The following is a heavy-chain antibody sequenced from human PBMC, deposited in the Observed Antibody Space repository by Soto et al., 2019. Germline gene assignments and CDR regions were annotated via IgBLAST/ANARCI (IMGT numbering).Heavy chain of an antibody. CDR3: ARCLFQGPDRMTTVTDMDV. CDR1: GYTFTSYA. CDR2: INAGNGNT. Sequence: ASVKVSCKASGYTFTSYAMHWVRQAPGQRLEWMGWINAGNGNTKYSQKFQGRVTITRDTSASTAYMELSSLRSEDTAVYYCARCLFQGPDRMTTVTDMDVWGQGTTVTVSS. D-gene: IGHD4-4*01. V-gene: IGHV1-3*01. J-gene: IGHJ6*02.